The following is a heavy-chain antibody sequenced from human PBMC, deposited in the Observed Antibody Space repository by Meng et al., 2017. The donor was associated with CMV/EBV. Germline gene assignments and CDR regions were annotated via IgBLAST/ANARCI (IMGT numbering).Heavy chain of an antibody. CDR2: IIPILGIA. D-gene: IGHD6-6*01. Sequence: SVKVSCKASVGTLSSYAISWVRQAPGQGLEWMGGIIPILGIANYAQKFQGRVTITADKSTSTAYMELSSLRSEDTAVYYCARCNVEDSSSSWDYYYGMDVWGQGTTVTVSS. CDR3: ARCNVEDSSSSWDYYYGMDV. CDR1: VGTLSSYA. V-gene: IGHV1-69*10. J-gene: IGHJ6*02.